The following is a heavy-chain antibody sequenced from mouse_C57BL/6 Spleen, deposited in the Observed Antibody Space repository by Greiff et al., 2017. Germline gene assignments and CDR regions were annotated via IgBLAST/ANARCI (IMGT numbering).Heavy chain of an antibody. CDR2: IDPSDSYT. V-gene: IGHV1-50*01. CDR1: GYTFTSYW. CDR3: AFGGSDWFDY. Sequence: QVQLQQPGAELVKPGASVKLSCKASGYTFTSYWMQWVKQRPGQGLEWIGEIDPSDSYTNYNQKFKGKAILTVDTSSSTAYMQLSSLTSEDSAIYYCAFGGSDWFDYWGQGTTLTVSS. J-gene: IGHJ2*01. D-gene: IGHD1-1*02.